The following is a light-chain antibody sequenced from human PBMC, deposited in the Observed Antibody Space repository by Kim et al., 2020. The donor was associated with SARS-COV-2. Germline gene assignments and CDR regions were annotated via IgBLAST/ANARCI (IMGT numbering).Light chain of an antibody. Sequence: EIVMTQSPATLSVSPGERATLSCRPSQSVSSNLAWYQQKPGQAPRLLTYGASTRATGIPARFSGSGSGTEFTLTISSLQSEDFSVYYFLQYNNWPQTFGAGTKGDI. V-gene: IGKV3-15*01. CDR2: GAS. J-gene: IGKJ3*01. CDR1: QSVSSN. CDR3: LQYNNWPQT.